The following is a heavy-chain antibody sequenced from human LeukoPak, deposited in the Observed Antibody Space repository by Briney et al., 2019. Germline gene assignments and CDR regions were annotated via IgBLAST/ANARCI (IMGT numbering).Heavy chain of an antibody. J-gene: IGHJ4*02. CDR3: ARDFRYGSGRSDY. CDR2: IYYSGST. Sequence: SETLSLACTVSGGSISSSSYYWGWIRQPPGKGLEWIGSIYYSGSTYYNPSLKSRVTISVDTSKNQFSLKLSSVTAADTAVYYCARDFRYGSGRSDYWGQGTLVTVSS. V-gene: IGHV4-39*07. D-gene: IGHD3-10*01. CDR1: GGSISSSSYY.